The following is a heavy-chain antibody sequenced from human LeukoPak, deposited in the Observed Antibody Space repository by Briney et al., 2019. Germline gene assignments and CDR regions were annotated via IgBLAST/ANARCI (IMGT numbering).Heavy chain of an antibody. J-gene: IGHJ6*03. CDR2: ISGSSSII. D-gene: IGHD3-22*01. Sequence: GGSLRLSCAASGFNFRDYFMSWIRQAPGKGLEWVSYISGSSSIIHYADSVKGRFTISRDNAKKSLYLQMNRLRAEDTAVYYCARTASHDTRGFGPDYYYYYMDVWGTGSTVTVSS. CDR1: GFNFRDYF. V-gene: IGHV3-11*01. CDR3: ARTASHDTRGFGPDYYYYYMDV.